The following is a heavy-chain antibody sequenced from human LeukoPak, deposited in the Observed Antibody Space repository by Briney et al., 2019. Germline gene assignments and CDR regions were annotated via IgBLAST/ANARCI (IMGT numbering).Heavy chain of an antibody. D-gene: IGHD1-1*01. Sequence: SVKVSCKASGGTFISRAISWVRQAPGQGLEWMGGIIPIFGTANYAQKFQGRVTITADESTSTAYMELSSLRSEDTAVYYCARDRQLDPTEDAFDIWGQGTMVTVSS. CDR2: IIPIFGTA. J-gene: IGHJ3*02. V-gene: IGHV1-69*01. CDR1: GGTFISRA. CDR3: ARDRQLDPTEDAFDI.